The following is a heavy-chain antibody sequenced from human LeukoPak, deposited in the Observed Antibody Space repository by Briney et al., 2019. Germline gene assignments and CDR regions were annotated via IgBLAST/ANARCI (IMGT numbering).Heavy chain of an antibody. Sequence: SETLSLTCTVSGGSISSGGYYWSWIRQHPGKGLEWIGYIYYSGSTYYNPSLKSRVTISVDTSKNQFSLKLSSVTAADTAVYYCARGYCSSTSCYTPGNWFDPWGQGTLVTVSS. CDR2: IYYSGST. CDR3: ARGYCSSTSCYTPGNWFDP. D-gene: IGHD2-2*02. J-gene: IGHJ5*02. V-gene: IGHV4-31*03. CDR1: GGSISSGGYY.